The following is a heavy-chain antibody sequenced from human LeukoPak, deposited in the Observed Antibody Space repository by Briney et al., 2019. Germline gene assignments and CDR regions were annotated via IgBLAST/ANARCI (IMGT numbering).Heavy chain of an antibody. CDR1: GGSISSYY. CDR3: ARGKVRGVIMNY. Sequence: SETLSLTCTVSGGSISSYYWSWIRQPPGKGLEWIGYIYYSGSTNYNPSLKSRVTISVDTSKNQFSLKLSPVTAADTAVYYCARGKVRGVIMNYWGQGTLVTVSS. V-gene: IGHV4-59*01. D-gene: IGHD3-10*01. J-gene: IGHJ4*02. CDR2: IYYSGST.